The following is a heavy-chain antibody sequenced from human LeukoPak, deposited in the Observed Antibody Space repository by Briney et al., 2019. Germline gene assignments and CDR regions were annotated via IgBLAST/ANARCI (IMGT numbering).Heavy chain of an antibody. Sequence: GGSLRLSCAASGFTSSRYWLSWVRQAPGKGLEWVANMNHGGSQKQYADSVKGPFTISRDNDKNSLSLQMNSLRVEDTAVYYCARLLQQWPPINFDYWGQGTLVTVSS. CDR3: ARLLQQWPPINFDY. CDR1: GFTSSRYW. CDR2: MNHGGSQK. V-gene: IGHV3-7*01. J-gene: IGHJ4*02. D-gene: IGHD5-18*01.